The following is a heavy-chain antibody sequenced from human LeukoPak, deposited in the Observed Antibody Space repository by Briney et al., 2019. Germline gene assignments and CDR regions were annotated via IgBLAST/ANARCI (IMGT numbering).Heavy chain of an antibody. CDR1: GYSFSAYY. Sequence: GASVKVSCRASGYSFSAYYVHWVRQAPGQGLEWMGWMNPHSGAPTYAQKFKGRVTMTRDTSSSTDYMELSSLTSDDTAAYYCARKKVEVVATYDYWGQGTLITVSS. CDR2: MNPHSGAP. D-gene: IGHD5-12*01. V-gene: IGHV1-2*02. J-gene: IGHJ4*02. CDR3: ARKKVEVVATYDY.